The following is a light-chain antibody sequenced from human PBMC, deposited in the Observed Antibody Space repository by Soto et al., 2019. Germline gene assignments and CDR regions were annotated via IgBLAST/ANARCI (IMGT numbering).Light chain of an antibody. CDR1: SSNIGSNY. CDR2: KND. V-gene: IGLV1-47*01. J-gene: IGLJ2*01. CDR3: ATWDDSLSGHVV. Sequence: QAVVSQPPSASATPGQRVTISCSGTSSNIGSNYVSWYQQLPGAAPKLVIYKNDQWPSGVPDRFSGSKSGTSASLAISGLRSEDEADYYCATWDDSLSGHVVFGGGTKLTVL.